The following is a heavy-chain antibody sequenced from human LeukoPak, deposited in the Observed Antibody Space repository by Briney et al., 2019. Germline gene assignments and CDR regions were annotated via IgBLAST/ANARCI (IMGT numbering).Heavy chain of an antibody. Sequence: GGSLRLSCAASGFTFSSYAMSWVRQAPGKGLEWVSAISGSGCSTYYADSVKGRFTISRDNSKNTLYLQMNSLRAEDTAVYYCAKVIRYCSSTSCPQFDYWGQGTLVTVSS. J-gene: IGHJ4*02. D-gene: IGHD2-2*01. CDR3: AKVIRYCSSTSCPQFDY. CDR1: GFTFSSYA. CDR2: ISGSGCST. V-gene: IGHV3-23*01.